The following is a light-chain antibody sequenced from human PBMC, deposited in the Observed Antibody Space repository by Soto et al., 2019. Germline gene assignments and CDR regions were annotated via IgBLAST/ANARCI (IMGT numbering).Light chain of an antibody. CDR2: AAS. CDR3: QQGYSFAFT. J-gene: IGKJ3*01. CDR1: QATRSY. Sequence: DIQLTQSPSFLSASVGDRVIITCRASQATRSYLAWYQQKPGKAPKLLIYAASNLQSGVPSRFSGSGSGTDFTLTISSLQPEDFATYFCQQGYSFAFTFGPGTKVDIK. V-gene: IGKV1-9*01.